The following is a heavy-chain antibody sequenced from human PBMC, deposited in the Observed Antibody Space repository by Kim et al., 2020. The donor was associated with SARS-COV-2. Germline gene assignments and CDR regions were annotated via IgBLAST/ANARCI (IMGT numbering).Heavy chain of an antibody. V-gene: IGHV3-23*01. CDR3: AKDKDYYDSSGYLVY. D-gene: IGHD3-22*01. CDR1: GFTFSSYA. Sequence: GGSLRLSCAASGFTFSSYAMSWVRQAPGKGLEWVSAISGSGGSTYYADSVKGRFTISRDNSKNTLYLQMNSLRAEDTAVYYCAKDKDYYDSSGYLVYWGQGTLVTVSS. CDR2: ISGSGGST. J-gene: IGHJ4*02.